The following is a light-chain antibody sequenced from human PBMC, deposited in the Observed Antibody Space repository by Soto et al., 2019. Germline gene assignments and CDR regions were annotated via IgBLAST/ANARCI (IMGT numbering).Light chain of an antibody. CDR1: RSDVGAYNY. J-gene: IGLJ1*01. CDR3: SSYTSATTYV. Sequence: QSVLTQPASVSGSPGQSITISCTGTRSDVGAYNYDSWYQQYPGEAPKVIIYDVSHRPAGFFNRFSGSKSGNTASLTFSGLQPQDEADYYCSSYTSATTYVFGTGTKVTVL. CDR2: DVS. V-gene: IGLV2-14*01.